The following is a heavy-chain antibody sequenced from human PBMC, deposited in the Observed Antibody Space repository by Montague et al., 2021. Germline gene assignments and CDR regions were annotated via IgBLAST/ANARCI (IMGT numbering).Heavy chain of an antibody. CDR3: ARSLTSGLLAEYFQH. Sequence: SLRLSCAASGFTFSSYAMHWVRQAPGKGLEWVAVISHDGSNKYYADSVKGRFTISRDNSKNTLYLQMNSLRAEDTAVYYCARSLTSGLLAEYFQHWGQGTLVTVSS. CDR2: ISHDGSNK. CDR1: GFTFSSYA. J-gene: IGHJ1*01. V-gene: IGHV3-30-3*01. D-gene: IGHD6-19*01.